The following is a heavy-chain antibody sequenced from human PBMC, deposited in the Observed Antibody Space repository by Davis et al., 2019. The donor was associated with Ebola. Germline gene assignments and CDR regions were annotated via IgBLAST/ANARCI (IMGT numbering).Heavy chain of an antibody. CDR3: AVLTIFGVVSDY. D-gene: IGHD3-3*01. CDR2: INHSGST. Sequence: PSETLSLTCTVSGGSISSGGYYWSWIRQPPGKGLEWIGEINHSGSTNYNPSLKSRVTISVDTSKNQFSLKLSSVTAADTAVYYCAVLTIFGVVSDYWGQGTLVTVSS. CDR1: GGSISSGGYY. J-gene: IGHJ4*02. V-gene: IGHV4-39*01.